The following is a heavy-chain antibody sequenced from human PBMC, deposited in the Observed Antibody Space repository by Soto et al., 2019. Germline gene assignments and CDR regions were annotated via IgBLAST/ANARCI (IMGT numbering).Heavy chain of an antibody. CDR2: ISYDGSNK. V-gene: IGHV3-30-3*01. CDR3: ARDLAAMVTRPKYYFDY. Sequence: GGSLRLSCAASGFTFSSYAMHWVRQAPGKGLEWVAVISYDGSNKYYADSVKGRFTISRDNSKNTLYLQMNSLRAEDTAVYYCARDLAAMVTRPKYYFDYWGQGTLVTVSS. D-gene: IGHD5-18*01. J-gene: IGHJ4*02. CDR1: GFTFSSYA.